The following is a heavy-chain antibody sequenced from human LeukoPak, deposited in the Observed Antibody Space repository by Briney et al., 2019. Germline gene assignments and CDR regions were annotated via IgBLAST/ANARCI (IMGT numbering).Heavy chain of an antibody. CDR2: TYYRSKWYN. J-gene: IGHJ5*02. Sequence: SQTLSLTCAISGDSVSSNSAAWNWIRQSPSRGLEWLGRTYYRSKWYNDYAVSVKSRITINPDTSKNQFSLQLNSVTPEDTAVYYFAKMEDGDYGGWGFDPCGQGTLVSVSS. D-gene: IGHD4-17*01. V-gene: IGHV6-1*01. CDR1: GDSVSSNSAA. CDR3: AKMEDGDYGGWGFDP.